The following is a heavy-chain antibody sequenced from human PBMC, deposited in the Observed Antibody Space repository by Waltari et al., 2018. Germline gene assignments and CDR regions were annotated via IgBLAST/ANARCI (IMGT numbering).Heavy chain of an antibody. CDR1: GGTFSSYT. CDR3: AREERSIAARPVDY. J-gene: IGHJ4*02. CDR2: IIPILGIA. D-gene: IGHD6-6*01. V-gene: IGHV1-69*08. Sequence: QVQLVQSGAEVKKPGSSVKVSCKASGGTFSSYTISWVRPAPGQGLEWMGRIIPILGIANYAQKFQGRVTITADKSTSTAYMELSSLRSEDTAVYYCAREERSIAARPVDYWGQGTLVTVSS.